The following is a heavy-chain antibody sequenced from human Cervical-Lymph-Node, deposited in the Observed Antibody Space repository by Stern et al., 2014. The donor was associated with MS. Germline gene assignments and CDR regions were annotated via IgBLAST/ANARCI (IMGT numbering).Heavy chain of an antibody. D-gene: IGHD3-16*02. CDR2: MFSSGNT. Sequence: QVQLVESGPGLVKPSQTLSLTCTVSGGSISSGSYYWSWIRQPAGKRLEWIGRMFSSGNTFYNPSPKSPVNIQVDTPKNPFSLELSFVTAADTAVYYCARGYRFFDDWGQGTLVTVSS. J-gene: IGHJ4*02. CDR1: GGSISSGSYY. CDR3: ARGYRFFDD. V-gene: IGHV4-61*02.